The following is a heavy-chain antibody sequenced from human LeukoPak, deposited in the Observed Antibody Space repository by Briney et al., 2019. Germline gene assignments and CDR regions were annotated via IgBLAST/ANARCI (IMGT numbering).Heavy chain of an antibody. CDR3: ARRGYESSGPKYYFDH. J-gene: IGHJ4*02. CDR2: FDRGSLDT. V-gene: IGHV3-23*01. Sequence: PGGSLRLSCAASGFTLSDYPMTWVRQAPRKGLQWVSLFDRGSLDTYYADSVRGRFTVSRDNDKNTLYLQMNSLRAEDTAVYYCARRGYESSGPKYYFDHWGQGILVTVSS. CDR1: GFTLSDYP. D-gene: IGHD3-22*01.